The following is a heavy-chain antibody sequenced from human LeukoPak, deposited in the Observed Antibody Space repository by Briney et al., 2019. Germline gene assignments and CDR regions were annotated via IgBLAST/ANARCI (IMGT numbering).Heavy chain of an antibody. Sequence: SLTLSFGVSECTFYDYVIHWVRQAPGKGLEWIAAMSSISGSIAYAHIVQGRFTIFRDNAKSSLYLQLNSLRADDTAVYYCARSSGSYDGYYCVEVWGQGTTVTVSS. CDR1: ECTFYDYV. D-gene: IGHD6-19*01. CDR3: ARSSGSYDGYYCVEV. J-gene: IGHJ6*02. V-gene: IGHV3-9*01. CDR2: MSSISGSI.